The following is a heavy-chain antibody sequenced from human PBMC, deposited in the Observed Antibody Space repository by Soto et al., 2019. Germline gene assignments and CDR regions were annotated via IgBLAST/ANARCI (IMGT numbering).Heavy chain of an antibody. Sequence: PGGSLRLSCAASGFTFSSYAMSWVRQAPGKGLEWVSAISGSVGSTYYADSVKGRFTISRDNSKNTLYLQMNSLRAEDTAVYYCAKALLPSLTIFGVGPYFCMDVWGQGTKVTVSS. CDR1: GFTFSSYA. CDR3: AKALLPSLTIFGVGPYFCMDV. CDR2: ISGSVGST. D-gene: IGHD3-3*01. J-gene: IGHJ6*02. V-gene: IGHV3-23*01.